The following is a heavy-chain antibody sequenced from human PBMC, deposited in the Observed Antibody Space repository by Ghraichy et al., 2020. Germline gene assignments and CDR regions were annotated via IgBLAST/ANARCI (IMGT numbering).Heavy chain of an antibody. CDR3: VKDPDIVAVGTADVFDI. J-gene: IGHJ3*02. CDR1: GFIFSSYA. CDR2: ITSNGGST. D-gene: IGHD5-12*01. Sequence: GESLNISCSASGFIFSSYAMHWVRQAPGKGLEYVSAITSNGGSTYYADSVKGRLTISRDNSKNTLYLQMSSLRAEDTAVYYCVKDPDIVAVGTADVFDIGGEGTMVTVSS. V-gene: IGHV3-64D*06.